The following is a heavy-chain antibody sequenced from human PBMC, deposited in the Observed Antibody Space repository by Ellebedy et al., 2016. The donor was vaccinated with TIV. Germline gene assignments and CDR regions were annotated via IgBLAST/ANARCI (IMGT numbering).Heavy chain of an antibody. CDR2: IYYSGST. V-gene: IGHV4-39*01. CDR3: ARHPDSSNWYMVWWFDP. J-gene: IGHJ5*02. CDR1: GGSISSRSYY. D-gene: IGHD6-13*01. Sequence: MPSETLSLTCTVSGGSISSRSYYWGWIRQPPGKGLEWIGSIYYSGSTYYNPSLKSRVTISVDTSKNQFSLKLSSVPAANTAVYYCARHPDSSNWYMVWWFDPWGQGTLVTVSS.